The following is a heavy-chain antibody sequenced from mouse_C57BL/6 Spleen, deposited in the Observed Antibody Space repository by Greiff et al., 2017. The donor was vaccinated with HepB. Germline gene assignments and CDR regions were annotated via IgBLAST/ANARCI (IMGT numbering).Heavy chain of an antibody. V-gene: IGHV1-52*01. D-gene: IGHD1-1*02. CDR1: GYTFTSYW. CDR3: ARSWSDAMDY. J-gene: IGHJ4*01. CDR2: IDPSDSET. Sequence: QVQLQQPGAELVRPGSSVKLSCKASGYTFTSYWMHWVKQRPIQGLEWIGNIDPSDSETHYNQKFKDKATLTVDKSSSTAYMQLSSLTSEDSAVYYCARSWSDAMDYWGQGTSVTVSS.